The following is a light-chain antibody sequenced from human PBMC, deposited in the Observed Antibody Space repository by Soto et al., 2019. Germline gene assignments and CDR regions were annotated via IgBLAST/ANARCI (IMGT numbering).Light chain of an antibody. Sequence: QSALTQPASVSGSPEQSITISCTGTSSDVGSSNLVSWYQQHPGKLPKLMIYEVSKRPSGVSNRFSGSKFGNTASLTISGLQDDDEADYYCCSYAGSGIVIFGGGTKLTVL. CDR3: CSYAGSGIVI. J-gene: IGLJ2*01. CDR2: EVS. V-gene: IGLV2-23*02. CDR1: SSDVGSSNL.